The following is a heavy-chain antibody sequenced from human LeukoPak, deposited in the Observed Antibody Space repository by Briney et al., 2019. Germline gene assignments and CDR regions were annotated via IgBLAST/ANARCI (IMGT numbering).Heavy chain of an antibody. Sequence: GGSLRLSCAASGFTFSSYAMSWVRQAPGKGLEWVSAISGSGGSTYYADSVKGRFAISRDNSKNTLYLQMNSLRAEDTAVYYCAKGRAKIFGVVTADYWGQGTLVTVSS. CDR3: AKGRAKIFGVVTADY. V-gene: IGHV3-23*01. D-gene: IGHD3-3*01. J-gene: IGHJ4*02. CDR2: ISGSGGST. CDR1: GFTFSSYA.